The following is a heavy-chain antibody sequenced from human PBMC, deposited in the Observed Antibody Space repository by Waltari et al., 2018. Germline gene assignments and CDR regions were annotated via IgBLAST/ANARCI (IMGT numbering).Heavy chain of an antibody. Sequence: EVQLVESGGGLVQPGGSLRLSCAASGFTFSSYWMSWVRQAPGEGVDGVANIKQDGREEYYVDSVKGRFTIARDNAKNSLYLQMSSLGAEDTAVYYCARLNSGYEGFDYWGQGTLVTVSS. D-gene: IGHD5-12*01. CDR3: ARLNSGYEGFDY. V-gene: IGHV3-7*01. CDR1: GFTFSSYW. CDR2: IKQDGREE. J-gene: IGHJ4*02.